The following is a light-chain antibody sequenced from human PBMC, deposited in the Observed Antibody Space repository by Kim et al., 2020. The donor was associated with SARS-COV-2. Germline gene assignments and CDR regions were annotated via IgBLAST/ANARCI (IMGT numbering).Light chain of an antibody. J-gene: IGKJ3*01. CDR1: QSISSH. V-gene: IGKV1-39*01. CDR2: AAS. Sequence: DIQMTQSPSSLSASVGDRVTITCRTTQSISSHLNWYQQKPGRAPKLLISAASTLQGGFPSRFSGSGSETAFTLTISSLQPGDFASSFSRQSYITPFAFCPGTKVDT. CDR3: RQSYITPFA.